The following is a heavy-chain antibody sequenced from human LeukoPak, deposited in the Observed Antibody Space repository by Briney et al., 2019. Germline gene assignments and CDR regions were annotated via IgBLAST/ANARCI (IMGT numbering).Heavy chain of an antibody. D-gene: IGHD3-22*01. J-gene: IGHJ4*02. CDR3: ATQDGYDNSGHYGY. V-gene: IGHV3-30*03. CDR2: ISYDGSNK. CDR1: GFSFSNFG. Sequence: TGGSLRLSCAASGFSFSNFGMHWVRQAPGKGLEWVAVISYDGSNKYFADSVKGRFTISRDNSKNTLYLQMNSLRAEDTAVYYCATQDGYDNSGHYGYWGRGTLVTVSS.